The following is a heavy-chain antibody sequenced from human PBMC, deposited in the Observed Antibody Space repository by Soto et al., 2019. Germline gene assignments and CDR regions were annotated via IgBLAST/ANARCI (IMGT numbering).Heavy chain of an antibody. J-gene: IGHJ5*02. D-gene: IGHD5-12*01. CDR2: INTGNGNT. V-gene: IGHV1-3*04. CDR1: GYTFTRYA. CDR3: ARNVGYFDP. Sequence: QVQLVQSGAEVKKPGASVKVSCKASGYTFTRYAMHWVRQAPGQGLEWMGWINTGNGNTHYSQKFQGRVTCTRDASATTAYMELSSLTSEDTAVYYCARNVGYFDPWGQGTLVTVSS.